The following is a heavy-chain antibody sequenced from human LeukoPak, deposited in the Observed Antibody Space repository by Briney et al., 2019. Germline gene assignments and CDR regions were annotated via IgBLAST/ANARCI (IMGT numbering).Heavy chain of an antibody. D-gene: IGHD5-12*01. J-gene: IGHJ4*02. V-gene: IGHV3-30*03. CDR2: ISYDGSNK. Sequence: GGSLRLSCAASGFTFSSYGMHRVRQAPGKGLEWVAVISYDGSNKYYADSVKGRFTISRDNSKSTLYLQMNSLRAEDTAVYYCARVGGYDSEEPDYWGQGTLVTVSS. CDR1: GFTFSSYG. CDR3: ARVGGYDSEEPDY.